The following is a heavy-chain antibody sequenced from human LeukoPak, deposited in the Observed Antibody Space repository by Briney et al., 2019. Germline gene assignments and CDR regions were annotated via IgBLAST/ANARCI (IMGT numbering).Heavy chain of an antibody. J-gene: IGHJ5*02. CDR2: IDPSDSYT. V-gene: IGHV5-10-1*01. CDR3: ARHKRITIFGVVEGSYNWFDP. D-gene: IGHD3-3*01. CDR1: GYSFTSYW. Sequence: GESLRISCKGSGYSFTSYWISWVRQMPGKGLEWMGRIDPSDSYTNYSPSFQGHVTISADKSISTAYLQWSSLKASDTAMYYCARHKRITIFGVVEGSYNWFDPWGQGTLVTVSS.